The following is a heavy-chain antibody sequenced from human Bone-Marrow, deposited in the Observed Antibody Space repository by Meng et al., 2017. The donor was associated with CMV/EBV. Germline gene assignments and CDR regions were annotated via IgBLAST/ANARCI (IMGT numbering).Heavy chain of an antibody. Sequence: ASVKVSCKASGYTFTDYYIQWVRQAPGQGLEWVGWIKPKSGGTNYAQKLQGRVTMTIDTSITTAYMELSSLRPDDTAVYYCARGVRAIPGVRLGYWGQGALVTVYS. J-gene: IGHJ4*02. CDR2: IKPKSGGT. D-gene: IGHD3-10*02. CDR3: ARGVRAIPGVRLGY. V-gene: IGHV1-2*02. CDR1: GYTFTDYY.